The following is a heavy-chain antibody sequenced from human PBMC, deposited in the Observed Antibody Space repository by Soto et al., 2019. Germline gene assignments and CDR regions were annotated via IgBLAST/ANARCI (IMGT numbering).Heavy chain of an antibody. Sequence: VSLKVSCKASGDTFTSYYMHWVRHAPGQGLEWMGIINPSGGSTSYAQKFQGRVTMTRDTSTSTVYMELSSLRSEDTAVYYCARGKKRNWNHGPIDYWGQGTLVTVS. CDR3: ARGKKRNWNHGPIDY. J-gene: IGHJ4*02. CDR1: GDTFTSYY. CDR2: INPSGGST. V-gene: IGHV1-46*01. D-gene: IGHD1-1*01.